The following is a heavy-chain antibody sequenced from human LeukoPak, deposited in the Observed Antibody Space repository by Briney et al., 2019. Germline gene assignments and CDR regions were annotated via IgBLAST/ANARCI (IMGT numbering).Heavy chain of an antibody. CDR1: GDSINSLDL. J-gene: IGHJ5*02. V-gene: IGHV4-4*02. CDR3: ARVRTIFGVTNGWFDP. D-gene: IGHD3-3*01. CDR2: INHSGST. Sequence: PSETLSLTCTVSGDSINSLDLWSWVRQPPGKGLEWIGEINHSGSTNYNPSLKSRVTISVDTSKNQFSLKLSSVTAADTAVYYCARVRTIFGVTNGWFDPWGQGTLVTVSS.